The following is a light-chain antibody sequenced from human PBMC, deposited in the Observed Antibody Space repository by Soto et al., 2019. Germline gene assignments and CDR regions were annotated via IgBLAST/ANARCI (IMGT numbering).Light chain of an antibody. CDR3: AAWDDSLNGRV. CDR1: SSNIGSNT. J-gene: IGLJ3*02. CDR2: RNN. Sequence: QSVLTQPPSASGTPGQRGTLSCSGSSSNIGSNTVNWYQQLPGTAPKPLIYRNNQRPSGVPDRFSGSKSGTSASLAISGLQSEDEADYYCAAWDDSLNGRVFGGGTKLTVL. V-gene: IGLV1-44*01.